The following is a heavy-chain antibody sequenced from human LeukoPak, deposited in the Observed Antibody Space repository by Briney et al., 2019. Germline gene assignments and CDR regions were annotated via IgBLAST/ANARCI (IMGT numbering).Heavy chain of an antibody. V-gene: IGHV3-21*01. J-gene: IGHJ4*02. CDR3: ASQTVVTYFDY. D-gene: IGHD4-23*01. CDR1: GFTFSNAW. Sequence: GGSLRLSCAASGFTFSNAWMSWVRQAPGKGLEWVSSISSSSSYIYYADSVKGRFTISRDNAKNSLYLQMNSLRAEDTAVYYCASQTVVTYFDYWGQGTLVTVSS. CDR2: ISSSSSYI.